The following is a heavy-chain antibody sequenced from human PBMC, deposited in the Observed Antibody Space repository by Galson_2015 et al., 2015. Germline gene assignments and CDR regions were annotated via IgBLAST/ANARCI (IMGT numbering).Heavy chain of an antibody. J-gene: IGHJ4*02. V-gene: IGHV1-18*01. CDR1: GYTFTSYG. Sequence: SVKVSCKASGYTFTSYGISWVRQAPGQGLEWMGWISAYNGNTNYAQKLQGRVTMTTDTSTSTAYMELRSLRSDDTAVYYCARFYYYDSSGYYPFDYWGQGTLVTVSS. CDR2: ISAYNGNT. D-gene: IGHD3-22*01. CDR3: ARFYYYDSSGYYPFDY.